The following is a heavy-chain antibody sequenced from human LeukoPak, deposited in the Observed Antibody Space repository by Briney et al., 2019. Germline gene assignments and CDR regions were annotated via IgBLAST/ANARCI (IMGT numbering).Heavy chain of an antibody. CDR3: ARLTGTTGFDY. CDR2: IKQDGSDK. D-gene: IGHD1-1*01. Sequence: PGGSLRLSCAASGFPFSSYWMSWVRQAPGKGLEWVANIKQDGSDKYYVDSAKGRFTISRDNAKNSLYLQVNSLRAEDTAVYYCARLTGTTGFDYWGQGTLVTVSS. CDR1: GFPFSSYW. V-gene: IGHV3-7*01. J-gene: IGHJ4*02.